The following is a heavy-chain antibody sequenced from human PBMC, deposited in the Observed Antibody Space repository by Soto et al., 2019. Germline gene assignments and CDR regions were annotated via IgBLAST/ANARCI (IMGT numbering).Heavy chain of an antibody. V-gene: IGHV3-21*01. CDR3: AREGEEVVVPAAIYEPGRVYYYYGMDV. CDR1: GFTFSSYS. J-gene: IGHJ6*02. D-gene: IGHD2-2*02. CDR2: ISSSSSYI. Sequence: EVQLVESGGGLVKPGGSLRLSCAASGFTFSSYSMNWVRQSPGKGLEWVSSISSSSSYIYYADSVKGRFTISRDNAKHAVYLQMHSLRAEDTAVYYCAREGEEVVVPAAIYEPGRVYYYYGMDVWGQGTTVTVSS.